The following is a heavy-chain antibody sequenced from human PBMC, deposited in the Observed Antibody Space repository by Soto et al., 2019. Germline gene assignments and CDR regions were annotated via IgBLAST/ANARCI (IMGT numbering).Heavy chain of an antibody. Sequence: GESLKISCKGSGYSFTSYWISWVRQMPGKGLEWMGRIDPSDSYTNYSPSFQGHVNISADKSISTAYLQWSSLKASDTAMYYCARRGIAVAAEDYWGQGTLVTVSS. V-gene: IGHV5-10-1*01. J-gene: IGHJ4*02. CDR3: ARRGIAVAAEDY. D-gene: IGHD6-19*01. CDR1: GYSFTSYW. CDR2: IDPSDSYT.